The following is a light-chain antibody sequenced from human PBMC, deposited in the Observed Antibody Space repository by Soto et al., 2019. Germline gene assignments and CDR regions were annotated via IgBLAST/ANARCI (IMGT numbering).Light chain of an antibody. CDR2: AAS. CDR1: QGITSW. CDR3: QQTSSFPLT. Sequence: IQMTQSPSSVSASVGDSLTITCRASQGITSWVAWYQHKPGRAPKLLIYAASRLQSGVPSRFSGSGSGTDFTLTISSLQPEDFGTYYCQQTSSFPLTLGGGTKVDIK. V-gene: IGKV1-12*01. J-gene: IGKJ4*01.